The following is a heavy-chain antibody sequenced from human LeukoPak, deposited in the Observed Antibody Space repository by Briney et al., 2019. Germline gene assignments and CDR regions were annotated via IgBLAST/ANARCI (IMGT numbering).Heavy chain of an antibody. D-gene: IGHD3-10*01. Sequence: GGSLRLSCAASGFTFSSYSMSWVRQAPGKGLEWVSSISSSSDYIYYADSVEGRFTISRDNAKNSLYLQMNSLRAEDTALYYCARDGLSYSSDYWGQGTLVTVSS. V-gene: IGHV3-21*01. CDR2: ISSSSDYI. J-gene: IGHJ4*02. CDR1: GFTFSSYS. CDR3: ARDGLSYSSDY.